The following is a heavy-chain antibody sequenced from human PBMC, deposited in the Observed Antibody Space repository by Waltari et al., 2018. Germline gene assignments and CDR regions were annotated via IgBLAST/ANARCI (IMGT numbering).Heavy chain of an antibody. J-gene: IGHJ2*01. Sequence: QVQLQESGPGLMKPSETLSLTCAVSGDSVTTTGYYWGWIRQPPGKGLEWIATVSFGGVTYYNPSRATRHTVSIARPRNECSRRLTAVTAADTAVYYCARLGPMASLRGVIIGGHWYFDLWGRGTLVTVSS. CDR1: GDSVTTTGYY. CDR3: ARLGPMASLRGVIIGGHWYFDL. CDR2: VSFGGVT. D-gene: IGHD3-10*01. V-gene: IGHV4-39*07.